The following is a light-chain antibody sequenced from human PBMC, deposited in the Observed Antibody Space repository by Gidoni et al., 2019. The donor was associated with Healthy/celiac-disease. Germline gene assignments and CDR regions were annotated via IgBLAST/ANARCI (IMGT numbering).Light chain of an antibody. J-gene: IGLJ2*01. Sequence: HELTQPPSVSVSPGQTASITCSGDKLGDKYACWYQQKPGQSPVLVIYQDSKRPSGIPERFSGSNSGNTATLTISGTQAMDEADYYCQAWDSSVVVFGGGTKLTGL. CDR2: QDS. CDR1: KLGDKY. V-gene: IGLV3-1*01. CDR3: QAWDSSVVV.